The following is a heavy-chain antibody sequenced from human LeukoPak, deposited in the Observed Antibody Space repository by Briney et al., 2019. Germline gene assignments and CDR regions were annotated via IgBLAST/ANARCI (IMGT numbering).Heavy chain of an antibody. J-gene: IGHJ4*02. V-gene: IGHV4-30-4*08. CDR2: IYYSGST. CDR3: ARGPGGYFDY. CDR1: GGSISSSSYY. Sequence: SETLSLTCTVSGGSISSSSYYWGWIRQPPGKGLEWIGYIYYSGSTYYNPSLKSRVTISVDTSKNQFSLKLSSVTAADTAVYYCARGPGGYFDYWGQGTLVTVSS.